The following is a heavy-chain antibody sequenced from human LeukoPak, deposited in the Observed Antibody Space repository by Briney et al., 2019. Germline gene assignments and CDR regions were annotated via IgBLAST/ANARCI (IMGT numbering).Heavy chain of an antibody. CDR1: GFTFNSYS. V-gene: IGHV3-21*01. CDR2: ISSSSSHM. CDR3: VRDSGSSYGYYFLH. D-gene: IGHD1-26*01. Sequence: GGSLRLSCAASGFTFNSYSVYWVRQAPGKGLEWVSSISSSSSHMFYADSVKGRFSISRDNANNSLYLQMNSLRAEDTAVYYCVRDSGSSYGYYFLHWGQGTLVTVSS. J-gene: IGHJ1*01.